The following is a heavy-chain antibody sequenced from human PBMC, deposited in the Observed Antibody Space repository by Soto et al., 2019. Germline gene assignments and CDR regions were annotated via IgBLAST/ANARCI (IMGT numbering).Heavy chain of an antibody. CDR1: GFTFSNAW. V-gene: IGHV3-15*01. Sequence: EVQLVESGGGLVKPGGSLRLSCAASGFTFSNAWMSWVRQAPGKGLEWVGRIKSKTDGGTTDYAAPVKGRFTISRDDSKHTLYLQMNSLKTEDTAVYYCTARDWYYYDSSGYSEVDYWGQGTLVTVSS. CDR3: TARDWYYYDSSGYSEVDY. J-gene: IGHJ4*02. CDR2: IKSKTDGGTT. D-gene: IGHD3-22*01.